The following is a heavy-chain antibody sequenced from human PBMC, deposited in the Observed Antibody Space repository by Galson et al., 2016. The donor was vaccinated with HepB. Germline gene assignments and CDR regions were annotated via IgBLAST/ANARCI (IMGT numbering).Heavy chain of an antibody. Sequence: SETLSLTCIVSGGSVRSDDHYWNWIRQSPGRGPEWIGYIYYSGVTNYSPSLESRITISIDTSKNQFSLKLRSLTAADTAVYYCAFDIWGRGTVVAVSS. V-gene: IGHV4-61*08. CDR3: AFDI. CDR1: GGSVRSDDHY. CDR2: IYYSGVT. J-gene: IGHJ3*02.